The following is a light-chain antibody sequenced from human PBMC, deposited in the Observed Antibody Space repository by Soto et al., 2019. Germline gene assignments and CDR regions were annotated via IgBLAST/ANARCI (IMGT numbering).Light chain of an antibody. Sequence: QSALTQPASVSGSPGQSITISCAGSSSDVGGYEYVSWYQQHPGRALKLIIYDVSNRPSGVSNRFSGAKSGNTASLTISGLQADDEADYYCYSYSTSGIHYVFGDGTKLTVL. CDR3: YSYSTSGIHYV. V-gene: IGLV2-14*03. CDR2: DVS. J-gene: IGLJ1*01. CDR1: SSDVGGYEY.